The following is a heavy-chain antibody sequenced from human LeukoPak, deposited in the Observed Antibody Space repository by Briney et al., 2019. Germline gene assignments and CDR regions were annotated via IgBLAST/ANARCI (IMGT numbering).Heavy chain of an antibody. Sequence: ASVKVSCKASGYTFTGYYMHWVRQAPGQGLGWMGWINPNSGGTNYAQKFQDRVTMTRDTSISTAYMELSGLRSDDTAVYYCARGGNFGVVMIDYWGQGTLVTVSS. D-gene: IGHD3-3*01. CDR3: ARGGNFGVVMIDY. CDR1: GYTFTGYY. CDR2: INPNSGGT. V-gene: IGHV1-2*02. J-gene: IGHJ4*02.